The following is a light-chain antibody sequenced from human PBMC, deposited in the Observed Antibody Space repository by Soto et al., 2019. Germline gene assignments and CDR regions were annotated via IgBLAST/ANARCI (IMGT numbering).Light chain of an antibody. Sequence: QSVLTQPASVSGSPGQSITISCTGTSSDVGSYNLVSWYQQHPGKAPKLMIYEVSKRPSGVSNRFSGSKSGNTASLTISGLQAEDEADYYCCSYAGSSTFVVFGGGTKLNVL. CDR1: SSDVGSYNL. V-gene: IGLV2-23*02. CDR3: CSYAGSSTFVV. CDR2: EVS. J-gene: IGLJ2*01.